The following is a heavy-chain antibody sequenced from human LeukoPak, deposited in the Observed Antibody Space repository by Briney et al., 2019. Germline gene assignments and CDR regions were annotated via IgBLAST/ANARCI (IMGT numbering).Heavy chain of an antibody. V-gene: IGHV1-46*01. Sequence: GASVKVSCKASGYTFTNYFMHWVRQAPGQGPEWVGIINPSGGSTSYTQKFQGRVTMTRDTPTSTVYMEVSSLRSEDSAVYYCARGDGYNSLFDYWGQGTLVTVSS. CDR2: INPSGGST. CDR3: ARGDGYNSLFDY. D-gene: IGHD5-24*01. J-gene: IGHJ4*02. CDR1: GYTFTNYF.